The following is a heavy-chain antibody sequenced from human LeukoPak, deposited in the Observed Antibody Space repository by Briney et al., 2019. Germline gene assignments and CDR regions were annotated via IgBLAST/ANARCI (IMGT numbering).Heavy chain of an antibody. V-gene: IGHV4-4*07. CDR1: GGSIGSYY. D-gene: IGHD2-2*01. CDR3: ARSLPRLPYCSTTSCSESHLFDP. Sequence: MSSETLSLTCTVSGGSIGSYYWSWIRQPAGKGLEWIGRIYTSGSTNYNPSLKSRVTISVDTSKNQFSLKLTSVTAADTAVYYCARSLPRLPYCSTTSCSESHLFDPWGQGTLVTVSS. CDR2: IYTSGST. J-gene: IGHJ5*02.